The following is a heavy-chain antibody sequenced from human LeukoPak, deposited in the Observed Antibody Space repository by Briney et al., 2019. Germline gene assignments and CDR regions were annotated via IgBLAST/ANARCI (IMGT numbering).Heavy chain of an antibody. D-gene: IGHD3-10*01. Sequence: QPGGSLRLSCATSGFIFGSHAMSWVRQAPGKGLEWVSGISAGGGLTLYADSVKGRFTISRDNSKNTLYLQMNSLRAEDTALYYCAQDKYYGSGSHLMGGFDYWGQGTLVTVYS. CDR3: AQDKYYGSGSHLMGGFDY. CDR2: ISAGGGLT. V-gene: IGHV3-23*01. J-gene: IGHJ4*02. CDR1: GFIFGSHA.